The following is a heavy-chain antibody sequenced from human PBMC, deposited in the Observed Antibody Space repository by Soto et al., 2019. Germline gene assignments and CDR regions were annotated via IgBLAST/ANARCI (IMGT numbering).Heavy chain of an antibody. D-gene: IGHD3-22*01. Sequence: GASVKVSCKASGGTFSSYAISWVRQAPGQGLEWMGGIIPIFGTANYAQKFQGRVTITADESTSTAYMELSSLRSEDTAVYYCAKXYYDSSGYYSDYYYGMDVWGQGTTVTV. V-gene: IGHV1-69*13. CDR3: AKXYYDSSGYYSDYYYGMDV. CDR1: GGTFSSYA. CDR2: IIPIFGTA. J-gene: IGHJ6*02.